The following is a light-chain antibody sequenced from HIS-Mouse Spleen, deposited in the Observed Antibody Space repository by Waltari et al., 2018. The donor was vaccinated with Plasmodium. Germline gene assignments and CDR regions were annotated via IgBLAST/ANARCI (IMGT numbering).Light chain of an antibody. CDR3: QQSYSTWT. Sequence: DIQMTQSPSSLSASVGDRVTITCRASQSISSYLNWYQQKPGKAPKLLIYAASSLQSGVPSRFSGGGSGTDLTLTISSLQPEDFATYYCQQSYSTWTFGQGTKVEIK. J-gene: IGKJ1*01. CDR2: AAS. V-gene: IGKV1-39*01. CDR1: QSISSY.